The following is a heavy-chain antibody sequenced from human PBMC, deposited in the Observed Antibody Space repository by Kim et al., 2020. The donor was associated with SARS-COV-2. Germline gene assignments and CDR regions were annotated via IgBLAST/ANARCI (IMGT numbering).Heavy chain of an antibody. CDR1: GFTFSSYW. Sequence: GGSLRLSCAASGFTFSSYWMSWVRQAPGKGLEWVANIKQDGSEKYYVDSVKGRFTISRDNAKNSLYLQMNSLRAEDTAVYYCARRHIVVVTEEYFQHWGQGTLVTVSS. J-gene: IGHJ1*01. V-gene: IGHV3-7*01. D-gene: IGHD2-21*02. CDR2: IKQDGSEK. CDR3: ARRHIVVVTEEYFQH.